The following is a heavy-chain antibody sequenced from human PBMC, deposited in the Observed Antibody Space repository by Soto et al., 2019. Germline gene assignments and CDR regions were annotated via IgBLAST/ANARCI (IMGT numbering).Heavy chain of an antibody. CDR1: GGSISSGGYS. Sequence: SETLSLTCAVSGGSISSGGYSWSWIRQPPGKSLEWIGYIYHSGSTYYNPSLKSRITISIDRSKNQLSLKLSSVTAADTAVYYCARGMTTATTLDYWGQGTQVTVSS. CDR3: ARGMTTATTLDY. D-gene: IGHD4-4*01. V-gene: IGHV4-30-2*01. J-gene: IGHJ4*02. CDR2: IYHSGST.